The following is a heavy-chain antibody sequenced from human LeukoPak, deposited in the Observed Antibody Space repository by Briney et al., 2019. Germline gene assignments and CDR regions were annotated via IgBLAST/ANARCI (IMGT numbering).Heavy chain of an antibody. CDR3: ARERSIAVAGTLRREVYYMDV. V-gene: IGHV1-46*01. D-gene: IGHD6-19*01. Sequence: ASVKVSCKASGYTFTSYYMHWVGQAPGQGLEWMGIINPSGGSTSYAQKFQGRVTMTRDTSTSTVYMELSSLRPEDTAVYYCARERSIAVAGTLRREVYYMDVWGKGTTLTVSS. J-gene: IGHJ6*03. CDR2: INPSGGST. CDR1: GYTFTSYY.